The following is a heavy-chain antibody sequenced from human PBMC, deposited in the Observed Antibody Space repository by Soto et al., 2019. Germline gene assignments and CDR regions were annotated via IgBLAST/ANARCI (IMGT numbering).Heavy chain of an antibody. CDR3: ARDYYKYYDSSGYYRSPAY. J-gene: IGHJ4*02. CDR2: ISGSGGST. V-gene: IGHV3-23*01. D-gene: IGHD3-22*01. CDR1: GFTFSSYT. Sequence: PGGSLRLSCAASGFTFSSYTMSWVRQAPGKGLEWVSVISGSGGSTYYADSVKGRFTISRDNSRNTLFLQMNSLRAEDTAVYYCARDYYKYYDSSGYYRSPAYWGQGTLVTVSS.